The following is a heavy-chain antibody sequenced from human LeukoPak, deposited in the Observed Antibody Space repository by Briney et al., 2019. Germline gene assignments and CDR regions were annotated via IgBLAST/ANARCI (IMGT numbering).Heavy chain of an antibody. CDR2: ISYDGSNK. CDR3: AKALGIAVAGTPDAFDI. J-gene: IGHJ3*02. D-gene: IGHD6-19*01. Sequence: GGSLRLSCAASGFTFSSYGMHWVRQAPGKGLEWVAVISYDGSNKYYADSVKGRFTISRDNSKNTLYLQMNSLRAEDTAVYYCAKALGIAVAGTPDAFDIWGQGTMVTVSS. CDR1: GFTFSSYG. V-gene: IGHV3-30*18.